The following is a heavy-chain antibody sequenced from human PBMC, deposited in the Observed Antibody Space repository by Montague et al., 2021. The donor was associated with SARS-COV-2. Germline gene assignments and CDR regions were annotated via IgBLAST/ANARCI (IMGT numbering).Heavy chain of an antibody. CDR1: GESIDRDTYY. J-gene: IGHJ4*02. D-gene: IGHD6-19*01. V-gene: IGHV4-39*02. Sequence: SETLSLTCIVSGESIDRDTYYWGWTRQSPGKGLERIGSLSSSGSTYYNPSLRSRVTISMDTSKNHFSLKVNSVAATDTAVYFCARPGSVSGWFYLDDWGQGTLVSVSS. CDR3: ARPGSVSGWFYLDD. CDR2: LSSSGST.